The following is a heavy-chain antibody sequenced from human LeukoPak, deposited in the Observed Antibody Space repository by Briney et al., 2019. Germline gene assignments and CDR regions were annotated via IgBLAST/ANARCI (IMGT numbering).Heavy chain of an antibody. CDR1: GFTFSSYG. Sequence: PGGSLRLSCAASGFTFSSYGMHWVRQAPGKGLEWVAVIWYDGSNKYYADSVKGRFTISRDNSKNTLYLQMNSLRAEDTAVYYCARGWEYYYGSGSSYFDIWGQGTMVTVSS. D-gene: IGHD3-10*01. CDR3: ARGWEYYYGSGSSYFDI. V-gene: IGHV3-33*01. J-gene: IGHJ3*02. CDR2: IWYDGSNK.